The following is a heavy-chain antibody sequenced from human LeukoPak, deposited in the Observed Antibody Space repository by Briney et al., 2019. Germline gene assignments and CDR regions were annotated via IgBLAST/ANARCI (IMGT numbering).Heavy chain of an antibody. J-gene: IGHJ4*02. CDR1: GFTFSSYG. CDR3: ARVEQGLLWFGELGN. Sequence: GGTLRLSCAASGFTFSSYGMSWVRQAPGKGLEWVSAISGSGGSTYYADSVKGRFTISRDNAKNSLYLQMNSLRAEDTAVYYCARVEQGLLWFGELGNWGQGTLVTVSS. CDR2: ISGSGGST. V-gene: IGHV3-23*01. D-gene: IGHD3-10*01.